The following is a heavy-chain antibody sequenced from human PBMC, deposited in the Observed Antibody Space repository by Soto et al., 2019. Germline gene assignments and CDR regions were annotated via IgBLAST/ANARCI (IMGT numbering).Heavy chain of an antibody. CDR3: TRDPPGTGIDY. J-gene: IGHJ4*02. CDR2: INTDGSST. V-gene: IGHV3-74*01. Sequence: PGGSLRLSCAVSGFTLSSYLMHWVRQSPGKGLVWVSRINTDGSSTNYADSVKGRFTISRDNAKNTLYLQMISLRAEDTAVYYCTRDPPGTGIDYWGQGTLVTVSS. CDR1: GFTLSSYL. D-gene: IGHD1-1*01.